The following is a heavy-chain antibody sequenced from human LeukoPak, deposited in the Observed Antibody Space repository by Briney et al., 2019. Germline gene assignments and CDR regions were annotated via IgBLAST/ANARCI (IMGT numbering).Heavy chain of an antibody. CDR3: ARDKAVTTERTQYFHH. CDR1: GGTFSSYA. V-gene: IGHV1-69*05. CDR2: IIPIFCTA. J-gene: IGHJ1*01. D-gene: IGHD4-11*01. Sequence: SVKVSCKASGGTFSSYAISWVRQAPGQGLEWMGGIIPIFCTANYAQKSQGRVTITTDESTSTAYMELSSLRSEDTAVYYCARDKAVTTERTQYFHHWGQGTLVTVSS.